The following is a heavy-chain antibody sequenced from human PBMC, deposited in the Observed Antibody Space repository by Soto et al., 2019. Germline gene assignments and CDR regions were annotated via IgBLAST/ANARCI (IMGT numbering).Heavy chain of an antibody. J-gene: IGHJ4*02. D-gene: IGHD3-22*01. CDR1: GCSISSSSYY. CDR2: IYYIGST. V-gene: IGHV4-39*01. CDR3: ARSSYYYDGGGNDY. Sequence: SETLSLTCTFSGCSISSSSYYWGWIRQPPGKGLEWIGSIYYIGSTYYNPSLKSRVTISVDTSKNQFSLKLSSVTAADTAVYYCARSSYYYDGGGNDYWGQGTLVTVS.